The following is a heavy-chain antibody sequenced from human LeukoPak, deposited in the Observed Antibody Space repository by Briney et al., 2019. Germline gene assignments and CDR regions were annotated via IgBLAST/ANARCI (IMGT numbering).Heavy chain of an antibody. CDR2: INNRGSST. CDR3: AKERQTGDYFTSDY. V-gene: IGHV3-23*01. J-gene: IGHJ4*02. CDR1: GFTFSSYT. D-gene: IGHD4-17*01. Sequence: GGSLRLSCAASGFTFSSYTMSWVRQAPGEGLEWLSTINNRGSSTYYAGSVKDRFTISRDNSENTLYLQMNSLTVDDTAVYFCAKERQTGDYFTSDYWGQGTLVTVSS.